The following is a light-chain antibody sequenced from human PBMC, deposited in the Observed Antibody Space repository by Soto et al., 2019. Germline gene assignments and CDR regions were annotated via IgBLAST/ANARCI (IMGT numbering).Light chain of an antibody. V-gene: IGKV1-5*03. CDR3: QQCNRYHLT. J-gene: IGKJ4*01. CDR1: QSISSW. Sequence: DIQMTQSPSTLSASVEDRVTITCRASQSISSWLAWYQQKPGKSPKLLIYKASTLESGVPSRFSGSGSGTEFTLTITSLQPDDFATYYCQQCNRYHLTFGGGTRVEIK. CDR2: KAS.